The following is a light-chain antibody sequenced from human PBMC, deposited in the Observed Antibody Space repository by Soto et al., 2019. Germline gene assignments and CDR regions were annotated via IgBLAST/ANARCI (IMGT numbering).Light chain of an antibody. CDR3: CVYVGATTYV. CDR2: EVN. J-gene: IGLJ1*01. Sequence: QSALTQPRSVSGSPGQSVTISCTATGSDVGDSSHVSWYQLHPGKAPKLMIYEVNNRPSGVPDRFSGSKSGSTASLTISGLQAEDEAEYYCCVYVGATTYVFGTGTKLTVL. V-gene: IGLV2-11*01. CDR1: GSDVGDSSH.